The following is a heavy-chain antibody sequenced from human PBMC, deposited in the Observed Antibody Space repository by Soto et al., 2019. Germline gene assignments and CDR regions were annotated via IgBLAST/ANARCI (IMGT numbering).Heavy chain of an antibody. J-gene: IGHJ4*02. CDR1: GFTFSIYA. D-gene: IGHD6-13*01. CDR2: ISGSGGST. CDR3: AKGVQYSSSWYLGVDY. Sequence: GGSLRLSCAASGFTFSIYAMSWFRQAPGKGLEWVSAISGSGGSTYYADSVKGRFTISRDNSKNTLYLQMNSLRAEDTAVYYCAKGVQYSSSWYLGVDYWGQGTLVTVSS. V-gene: IGHV3-23*01.